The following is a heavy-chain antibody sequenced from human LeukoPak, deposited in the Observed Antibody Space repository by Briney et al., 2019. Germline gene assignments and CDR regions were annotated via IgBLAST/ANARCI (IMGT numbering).Heavy chain of an antibody. J-gene: IGHJ4*02. CDR3: ARGLRGWYGFDY. V-gene: IGHV4-34*01. Sequence: PSETLSLTCAVYGGSFSGYYWSWIRQPPGKGLEWIGEINHSGSTNYNPSFKSRVTISVDTSKNQFSLKLSSVTAADTAVYYCARGLRGWYGFDYWGQGTLVTVSS. D-gene: IGHD6-19*01. CDR2: INHSGST. CDR1: GGSFSGYY.